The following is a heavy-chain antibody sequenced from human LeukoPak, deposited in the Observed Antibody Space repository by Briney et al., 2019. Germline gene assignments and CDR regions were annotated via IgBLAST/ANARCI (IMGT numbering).Heavy chain of an antibody. D-gene: IGHD7-27*01. Sequence: GGSLRLSCAASGFAFSSNWMHWVRHTPGKGLVWVSRINSGGSGTTYADSVEGRFTISRDNAKNMLYLQMNSLRADDTAVYYCATSLGPLAEYWGQGTLVTVSS. CDR1: GFAFSSNW. V-gene: IGHV3-74*01. J-gene: IGHJ4*02. CDR2: INSGGSGT. CDR3: ATSLGPLAEY.